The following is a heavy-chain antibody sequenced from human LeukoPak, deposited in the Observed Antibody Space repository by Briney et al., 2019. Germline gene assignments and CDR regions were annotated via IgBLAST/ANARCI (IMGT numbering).Heavy chain of an antibody. Sequence: SETLSLTCAVYGGSFSAYYWSLIRQPPGKGLEWIGEINHSGSTNYNPSLKSRVTISVDTSKNQFSLNLSSVTAADTAVYFCAGGGRRIPTARRWFDPWGQGTLVTVSS. V-gene: IGHV4-34*01. CDR1: GGSFSAYY. J-gene: IGHJ5*01. D-gene: IGHD2-2*01. CDR2: INHSGST. CDR3: AGGGRRIPTARRWFDP.